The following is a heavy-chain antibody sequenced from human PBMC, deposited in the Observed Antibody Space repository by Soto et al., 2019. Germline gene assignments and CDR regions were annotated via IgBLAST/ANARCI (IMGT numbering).Heavy chain of an antibody. J-gene: IGHJ4*02. V-gene: IGHV1-18*01. D-gene: IGHD3-22*01. CDR1: GYTFTSYG. CDR3: ARGHIFYDSSGYYYEGYFDY. CDR2: ISAYNGNT. Sequence: QVQLVQSGAEVKKPGASVKVSCKASGYTFTSYGISWVRQAPGQGREWMGWISAYNGNTNYAQKLQGRVTMTTDTSTSTAYMELRSLRSDDTAVYYCARGHIFYDSSGYYYEGYFDYWGQGTLVTVSS.